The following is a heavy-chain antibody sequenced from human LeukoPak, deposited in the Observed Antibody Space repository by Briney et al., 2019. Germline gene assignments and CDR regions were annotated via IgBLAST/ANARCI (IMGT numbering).Heavy chain of an antibody. Sequence: ASVKVSCKVSGYTLTELSMHWVRQAPGKGLEWMGGFDPEDGETIYAQKFQGRVTMTEDTSTDTAYMELSSLRSEDTAVYYCAISFRLRGRIDYWGQGTLVTVSS. J-gene: IGHJ4*02. CDR1: GYTLTELS. D-gene: IGHD5-12*01. CDR3: AISFRLRGRIDY. V-gene: IGHV1-24*01. CDR2: FDPEDGET.